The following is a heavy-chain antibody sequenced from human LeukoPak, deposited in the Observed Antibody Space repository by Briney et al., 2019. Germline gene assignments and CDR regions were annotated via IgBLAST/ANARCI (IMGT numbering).Heavy chain of an antibody. Sequence: GSLRLSCVASGFTFSHYSMNWVRQAPGKGLEWVSSIRFTGSYIYYADSVKGRFTISRDNAKNSLYLQMNSLRAEDTAVYYCASNSYDSSGYYYSWGLGTLVTVSS. D-gene: IGHD3-22*01. CDR1: GFTFSHYS. CDR3: ASNSYDSSGYYYS. CDR2: IRFTGSYI. V-gene: IGHV3-21*01. J-gene: IGHJ4*02.